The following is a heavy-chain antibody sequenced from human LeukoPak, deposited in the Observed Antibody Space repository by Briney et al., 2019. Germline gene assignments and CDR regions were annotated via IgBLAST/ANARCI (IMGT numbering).Heavy chain of an antibody. CDR2: IYYSGST. CDR1: GGSISSYY. D-gene: IGHD2-2*01. V-gene: IGHV4-59*05. J-gene: IGHJ4*02. Sequence: SETLSLTCTVSGGSISSYYWSWIRQPPGKGLEWIGSIYYSGSTYYNPSLKSRVTISVDTSKNQFSLKLSSVTAADTAVYYCARLDCSSTSCYVPPGYFDYWGQGTLVTVSS. CDR3: ARLDCSSTSCYVPPGYFDY.